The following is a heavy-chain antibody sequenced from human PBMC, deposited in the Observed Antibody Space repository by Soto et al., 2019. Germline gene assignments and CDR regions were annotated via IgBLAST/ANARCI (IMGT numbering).Heavy chain of an antibody. Sequence: QVQLQQSGPGLVKPSQTLSLTCTVSGDSVNSGRYYWHWIRQLPGKGLEWIGYIFYSGTTYYNPSLMSRVTISLDTSKNDLSLNLTSVTGADTAVYFCARGWLRVTGTYDSWGQGTLVTVSS. D-gene: IGHD1-1*01. CDR2: IFYSGTT. CDR1: GDSVNSGRYY. J-gene: IGHJ4*02. V-gene: IGHV4-31*03. CDR3: ARGWLRVTGTYDS.